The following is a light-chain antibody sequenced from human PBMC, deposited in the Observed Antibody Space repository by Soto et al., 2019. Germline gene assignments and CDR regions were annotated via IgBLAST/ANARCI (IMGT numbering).Light chain of an antibody. CDR1: QIVSSN. V-gene: IGKV3-15*01. CDR3: QQYNDWPPWT. Sequence: EIVMTQSPATLSVSPGERATLSCRASQIVSSNLAWYQQKPCQAPRLLIYGASTRATDIPARFSGSGSGTEFTLTISSLQSEDFAVYYCQQYNDWPPWTFGQGTKVDI. CDR2: GAS. J-gene: IGKJ1*01.